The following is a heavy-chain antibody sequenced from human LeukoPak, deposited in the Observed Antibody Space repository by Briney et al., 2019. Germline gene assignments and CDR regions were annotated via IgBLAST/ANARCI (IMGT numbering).Heavy chain of an antibody. CDR3: AKDRGVATSGSYYFDY. D-gene: IGHD5-12*01. V-gene: IGHV3-30*02. CDR2: IRYDGSNK. Sequence: GGSLSLYGAAAGFTFSTYGMHWVRQAPGMGLEGLACIRYDGSNKYYADSVKGRFTISRDKSKNTLYLQMNSLRPEDTVVYYCAKDRGVATSGSYYFDYWGQGTLVTVSS. CDR1: GFTFSTYG. J-gene: IGHJ4*02.